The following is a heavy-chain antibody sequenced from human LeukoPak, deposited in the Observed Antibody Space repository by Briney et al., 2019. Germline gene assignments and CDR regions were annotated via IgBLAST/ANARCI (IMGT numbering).Heavy chain of an antibody. CDR3: ARGQSYYEAFDI. D-gene: IGHD1-26*01. CDR2: IYSGGST. V-gene: IGHV3-53*03. J-gene: IGHJ3*02. Sequence: PGGSLRLSCAASGFTVSSDYMSWVRQPPGKGLEWVSVIYSGGSTNYADSVKGRFTISRDNSKNTLHLQMNSLRGEDTAVYYCARGQSYYEAFDIWGQGTMVTVSS. CDR1: GFTVSSDY.